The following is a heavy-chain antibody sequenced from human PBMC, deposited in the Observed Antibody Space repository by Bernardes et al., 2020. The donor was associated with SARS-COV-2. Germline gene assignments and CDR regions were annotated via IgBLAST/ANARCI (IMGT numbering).Heavy chain of an antibody. CDR3: AGYYYDSSGYEYGMDV. CDR1: GVSISSYY. J-gene: IGHJ6*02. V-gene: IGHV4-59*01. Sequence: SESLSLTCTVSGVSISSYYWRWIRQPPGKGLEWIGYIYYSGSTNYNPSLKSRVTISVDTSKNQFPLKLSSVTAADTAVYYCAGYYYDSSGYEYGMDVWGQGTTVTVSS. CDR2: IYYSGST. D-gene: IGHD3-22*01.